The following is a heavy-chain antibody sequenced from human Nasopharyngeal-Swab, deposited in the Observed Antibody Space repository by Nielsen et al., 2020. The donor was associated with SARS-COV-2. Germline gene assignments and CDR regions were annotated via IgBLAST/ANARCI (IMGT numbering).Heavy chain of an antibody. J-gene: IGHJ4*02. CDR2: ISAYNGNT. Sequence: ASVKVSCKASGYIFTSYGISWVRQAPGQGLEWMGWISAYNGNTNYAQKLQGRVTMTTDTSTSTAYMELRSLRSDDTAVYYCARDYRAWSSGFPFDYWGQGTLVTVSS. D-gene: IGHD6-19*01. V-gene: IGHV1-18*01. CDR3: ARDYRAWSSGFPFDY. CDR1: GYIFTSYG.